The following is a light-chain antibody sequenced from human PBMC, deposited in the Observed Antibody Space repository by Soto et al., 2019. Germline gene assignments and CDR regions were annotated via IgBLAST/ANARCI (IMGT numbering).Light chain of an antibody. CDR3: QEYINWPPLT. V-gene: IGKV3-15*01. CDR2: GAS. J-gene: IGKJ4*01. Sequence: EIVMTQSPATLSVSPGERVTLSCRASQSINSNLAWYQQKPGQAPRLLIYGASTRATDIPARFSGSGYGTDFTLTISSLQSEDFAVYYCQEYINWPPLTFGGGTKLEIK. CDR1: QSINSN.